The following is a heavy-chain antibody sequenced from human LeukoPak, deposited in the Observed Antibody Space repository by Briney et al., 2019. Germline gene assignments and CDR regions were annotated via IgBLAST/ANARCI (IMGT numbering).Heavy chain of an antibody. CDR3: ASLYSSSWYYFDY. D-gene: IGHD6-13*01. CDR2: IYYSGST. Sequence: SETLSLTCTVSGGSVSSGRYYWSWIRQPPGKGLEWNGYIYYSGSTNYNPSLKSRVTISVDTSKNQFSLKLSSVTAADTAVYYCASLYSSSWYYFDYWGQGTLVTVSS. CDR1: GGSVSSGRYY. J-gene: IGHJ4*02. V-gene: IGHV4-61*01.